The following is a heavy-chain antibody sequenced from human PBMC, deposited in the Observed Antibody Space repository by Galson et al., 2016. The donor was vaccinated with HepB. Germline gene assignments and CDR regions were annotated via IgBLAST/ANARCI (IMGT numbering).Heavy chain of an antibody. CDR1: GFTFSSYA. CDR2: ISGSGGST. J-gene: IGHJ4*02. CDR3: AKGYRSCGSCQGAFDY. V-gene: IGHV3-23*01. D-gene: IGHD2-15*01. Sequence: SLRLSCAASGFTFSSYAMSWVRQAPGKGLEWVSAISGSGGSTYYADSVKGRFTISRDNSKNTLYLQMNSLRAEDTAVYYCAKGYRSCGSCQGAFDYWGQGTLVTVSS.